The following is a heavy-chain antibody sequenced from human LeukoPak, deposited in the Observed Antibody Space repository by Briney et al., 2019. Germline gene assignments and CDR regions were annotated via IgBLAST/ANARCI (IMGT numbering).Heavy chain of an antibody. V-gene: IGHV3-11*04. D-gene: IGHD3-10*01. CDR1: GFTFSENY. J-gene: IGHJ4*02. CDR3: ARDLGGSGSYRY. Sequence: PGGSLRLSCAASGFTFSENYMSWIRQAPGKGLEWVSYISSGGSTIYYADSVKGRFTISRDNAKNSLYLQMNSLRAEDTAVYYCARDLGGSGSYRYWGQGTLVTVSS. CDR2: ISSGGSTI.